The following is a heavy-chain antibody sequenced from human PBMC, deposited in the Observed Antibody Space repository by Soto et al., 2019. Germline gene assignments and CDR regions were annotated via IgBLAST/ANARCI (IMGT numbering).Heavy chain of an antibody. V-gene: IGHV4-34*01. CDR1: GGSFSGYY. CDR2: INHSGST. J-gene: IGHJ5*02. Sequence: PSETLSLTCAVHGGSFSGYYWSWIRQPPGKGLEWIGEINHSGSTNYNPSLKSRVTISVDTSKNQFSLKLSSVTAADTAVYYCARASITIFGVVIIRYWFDPWGQGTLVTVSS. CDR3: ARASITIFGVVIIRYWFDP. D-gene: IGHD3-3*01.